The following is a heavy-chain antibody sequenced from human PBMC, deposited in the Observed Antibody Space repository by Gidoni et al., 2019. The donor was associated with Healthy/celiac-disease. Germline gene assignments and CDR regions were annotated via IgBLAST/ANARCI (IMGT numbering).Heavy chain of an antibody. J-gene: IGHJ5*02. Sequence: QVQLQESGPGLVKPSQTLSLTRPVPGGSITSGDYYWSWIRQPPGKGLEWIGYIYYSGSTYYNPSLKSRVTISVDTSKNQFSLKLSSVTAADTAVYYCARDNRVVVPAATANWFDPWGQGTLVTVSS. V-gene: IGHV4-30-4*01. CDR1: GGSITSGDYY. D-gene: IGHD2-2*01. CDR2: IYYSGST. CDR3: ARDNRVVVPAATANWFDP.